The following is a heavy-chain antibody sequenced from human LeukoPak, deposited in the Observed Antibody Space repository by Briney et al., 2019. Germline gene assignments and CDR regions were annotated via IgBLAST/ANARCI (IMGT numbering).Heavy chain of an antibody. CDR2: IHTSGST. CDR1: GGSISSGSYY. Sequence: SETLSLTCTVSGGSISSGSYYWSWIRQPAGKGLEWIGRIHTSGSTNYNPSLKSRVTISVDTSKNQFSLKLSSVTAADTAVYYCAREGYSSTSWGQGTLVTVSS. J-gene: IGHJ4*02. V-gene: IGHV4-61*02. CDR3: AREGYSSTS. D-gene: IGHD6-19*01.